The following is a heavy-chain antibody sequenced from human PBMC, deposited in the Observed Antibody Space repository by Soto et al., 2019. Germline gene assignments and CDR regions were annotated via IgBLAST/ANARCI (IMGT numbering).Heavy chain of an antibody. D-gene: IGHD3-22*01. CDR2: IYNDGST. CDR3: ARVFDSSGYPFDY. CDR1: GFTVSSNY. J-gene: IGHJ4*02. Sequence: GGSLRLSCAASGFTVSSNYMSWVRQAPGKGLEWVSVIYNDGSTDYADSMKGRFTISRDNSKNTLYLQMNSLRAEDTAVYYCARVFDSSGYPFDYWGQGTLVTVS. V-gene: IGHV3-66*01.